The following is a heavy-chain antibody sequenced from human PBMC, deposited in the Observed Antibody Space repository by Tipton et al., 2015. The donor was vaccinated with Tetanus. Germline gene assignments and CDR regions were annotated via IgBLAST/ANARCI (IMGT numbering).Heavy chain of an antibody. CDR2: LSHSGTTI. Sequence: SLRLSCAASDFPFSDYYMAWIRHAPGKGLEWVSYLSHSGTTIYYADSVKGRFTISRDNSKKSLYMQMDSLRAEDTAVYYCARVSDGGYSPWGQGTLVTVSS. CDR3: ARVSDGGYSP. D-gene: IGHD1-26*01. J-gene: IGHJ5*02. CDR1: DFPFSDYY. V-gene: IGHV3-11*01.